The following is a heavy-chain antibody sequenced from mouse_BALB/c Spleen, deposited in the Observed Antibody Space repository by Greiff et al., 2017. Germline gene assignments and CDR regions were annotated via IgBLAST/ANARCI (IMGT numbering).Heavy chain of an antibody. V-gene: IGHV1S29*02. CDR2: IYPYNGGT. J-gene: IGHJ3*01. CDR3: ARSYGYDVFFAY. D-gene: IGHD2-2*01. CDR1: GYTFTDYN. Sequence: VQLQQSGPELVKPGASVKISCKASGYTFTDYNMHWVKQSHGKSLEWIGYIYPYNGGTGYNQKFKSKATLTVDNSSSTAYMELRSLTSEDSAVYYCARSYGYDVFFAYWGQGTLVTVSA.